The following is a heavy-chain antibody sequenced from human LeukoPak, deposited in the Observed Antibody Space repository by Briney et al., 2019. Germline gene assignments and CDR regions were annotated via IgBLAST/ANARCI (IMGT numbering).Heavy chain of an antibody. CDR1: GYSFTIHG. CDR2: ISGYDGNR. Sequence: ASVTLSCKASGYSFTIHGICWVRQAPGQGLEWGGRISGYDGNRKYAKKVQGRVTMTTDTPTSTAYIELRSVRSDDTAVYFCARGWGSYTDYWGQGTPVTVSS. D-gene: IGHD1-26*01. J-gene: IGHJ4*02. CDR3: ARGWGSYTDY. V-gene: IGHV1-18*01.